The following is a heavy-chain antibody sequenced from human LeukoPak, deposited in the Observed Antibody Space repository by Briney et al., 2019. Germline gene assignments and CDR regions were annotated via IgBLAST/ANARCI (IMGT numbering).Heavy chain of an antibody. Sequence: GGSLRLSCAASGFTFSDYYMSWIRQAPGKGLEWVSYISSSGSTIYYADSVKGRFTISRDNAKNSLYLQMNSLRAEGTAVYYCARDLQYSSGWYIGSSGHWFDPWGQGTLVTVSS. CDR1: GFTFSDYY. J-gene: IGHJ5*02. D-gene: IGHD6-19*01. CDR2: ISSSGSTI. CDR3: ARDLQYSSGWYIGSSGHWFDP. V-gene: IGHV3-11*01.